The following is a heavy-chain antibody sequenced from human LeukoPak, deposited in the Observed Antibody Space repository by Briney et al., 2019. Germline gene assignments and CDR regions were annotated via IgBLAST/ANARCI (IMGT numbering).Heavy chain of an antibody. CDR3: AKDIGWELGNWFDP. CDR1: GFTFSSYS. V-gene: IGHV3-9*01. J-gene: IGHJ5*02. Sequence: PGGSLRLSCAASGFTFSSYSMNWVRQAPGKGLEWVSGISWNSGSIGYADSVKGRFTISRDNAKNSLYLQMNSLRAEDTALYYCAKDIGWELGNWFDPWGQGTLVTVSS. D-gene: IGHD1-26*01. CDR2: ISWNSGSI.